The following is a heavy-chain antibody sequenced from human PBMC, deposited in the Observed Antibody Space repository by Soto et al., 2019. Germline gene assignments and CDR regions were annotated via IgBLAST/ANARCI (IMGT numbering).Heavy chain of an antibody. Sequence: QVQLVQSGAEVKKPGASVKVSCKASGYTFTSYDINCVRQATGQGLEWMGWMNPNSGNTGYAQKFQGRVTMTMNTSISTAYMELSSLRSEDTAVYYCARGRGSSWYGEGRYWGQGPLVTVSS. CDR2: MNPNSGNT. D-gene: IGHD6-13*01. CDR3: ARGRGSSWYGEGRY. J-gene: IGHJ4*02. V-gene: IGHV1-8*01. CDR1: GYTFTSYD.